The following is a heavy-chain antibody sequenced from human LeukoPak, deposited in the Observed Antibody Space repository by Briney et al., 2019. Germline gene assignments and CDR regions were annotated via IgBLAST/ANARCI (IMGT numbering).Heavy chain of an antibody. J-gene: IGHJ4*02. V-gene: IGHV4-4*07. Sequence: TSGTLSLTCAVSGGSISSYYWSWIRQPAGKGLEWIGRIYTSGSTNYNPSLQSRVFISVDTSKNQFSLDLPSVTAADTAVYYCATYSDITGSFDYWGQGTLVTVSS. D-gene: IGHD3-22*01. CDR1: GGSISSYY. CDR3: ATYSDITGSFDY. CDR2: IYTSGST.